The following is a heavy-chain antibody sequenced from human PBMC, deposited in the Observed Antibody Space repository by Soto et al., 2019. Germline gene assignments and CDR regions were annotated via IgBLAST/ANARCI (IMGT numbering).Heavy chain of an antibody. Sequence: SETLSLTSAVSGYSISSGYYWGWIRQPPGKGLEWIGSIYHSGSTYYNPSLKSRVTISVDTSKNQFSLKLSSVTAADTAVYYCARVDSSGPGHWFDPWGQGTLVTVSS. CDR2: IYHSGST. CDR1: GYSISSGYY. CDR3: ARVDSSGPGHWFDP. D-gene: IGHD6-19*01. V-gene: IGHV4-38-2*01. J-gene: IGHJ5*02.